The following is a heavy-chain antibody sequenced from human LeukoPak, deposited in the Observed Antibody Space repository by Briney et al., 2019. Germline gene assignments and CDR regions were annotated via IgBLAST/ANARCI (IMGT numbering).Heavy chain of an antibody. CDR1: GYTLTGHS. CDR3: ARDKLGLGELSLYDE. V-gene: IGHV1-2*02. D-gene: IGHD3-16*02. CDR2: MNLNSGGT. J-gene: IGHJ4*02. Sequence: ASVKVSCKASGYTLTGHSMHWVRQAPGQGLEWMGWMNLNSGGTKYTRKFQGRVTMTRDTSISTAYMELSRLTSDDTAMYYCARDKLGLGELSLYDEWGQGTQVTVSS.